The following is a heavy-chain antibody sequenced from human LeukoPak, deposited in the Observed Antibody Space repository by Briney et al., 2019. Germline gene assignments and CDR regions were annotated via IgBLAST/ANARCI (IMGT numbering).Heavy chain of an antibody. Sequence: SETLSLTCSVSGVSISAYYWSWIRQPAGKGLEWIGRIYPGESIYASENINYNPSLKSRVTISVDTSKNQFSLKLSSVTAADTAVYYCARGVYIAAAQYAYWGQGTLVTVSS. V-gene: IGHV4-4*07. CDR2: IYPGESIYASENI. CDR1: GVSISAYY. J-gene: IGHJ4*02. CDR3: ARGVYIAAAQYAY. D-gene: IGHD6-13*01.